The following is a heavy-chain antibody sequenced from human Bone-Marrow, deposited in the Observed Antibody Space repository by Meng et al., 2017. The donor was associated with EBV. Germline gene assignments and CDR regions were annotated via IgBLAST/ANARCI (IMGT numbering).Heavy chain of an antibody. V-gene: IGHV1-2*06. CDR3: ARWDYDILTGYYIGLDY. J-gene: IGHJ4*02. CDR1: GYTFTGYY. Sequence: QVQLVQSGAEVKKPGASVKVSXKASGYTFTGYYMHWVRQAPGQGLEWMGRISPNSGGTNYAQKFQGRVTMTRDTSISTAYMELSRLRSDDTAVYYCARWDYDILTGYYIGLDYWGQGTLVTVSS. D-gene: IGHD3-9*01. CDR2: ISPNSGGT.